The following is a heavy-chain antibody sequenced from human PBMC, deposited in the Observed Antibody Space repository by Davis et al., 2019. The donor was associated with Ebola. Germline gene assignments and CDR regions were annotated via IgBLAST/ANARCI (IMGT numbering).Heavy chain of an antibody. D-gene: IGHD6-19*01. Sequence: GGSLRLSCAASGFTLSGYDMNWVRQAPGKGLQWVAVIWDDGSNKYYADSVKGRFTISRDNSKNTLYLQMNSLRAEDTAVYYCARTADGQWLPDYFDYWGQGSLVTVSS. V-gene: IGHV3-33*01. CDR1: GFTLSGYD. J-gene: IGHJ4*02. CDR2: IWDDGSNK. CDR3: ARTADGQWLPDYFDY.